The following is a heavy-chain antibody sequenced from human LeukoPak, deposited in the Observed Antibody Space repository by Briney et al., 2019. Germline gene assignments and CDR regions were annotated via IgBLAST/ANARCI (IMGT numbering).Heavy chain of an antibody. CDR1: GDSISSYY. D-gene: IGHD2-2*01. CDR3: ARGGASSNWSDP. Sequence: PSETLSLTCTVSGDSISSYYWSWIRQPPGKGLEWIGYIYYRGSNNYNPSLKSRVTISADTSKNQFSLNLSSVTAADTAVYYCARGGASSNWSDPWGQGILVTVSS. V-gene: IGHV4-59*01. J-gene: IGHJ5*02. CDR2: IYYRGSN.